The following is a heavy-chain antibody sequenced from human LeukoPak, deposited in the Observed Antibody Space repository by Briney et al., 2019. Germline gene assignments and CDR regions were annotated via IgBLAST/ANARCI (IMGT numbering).Heavy chain of an antibody. CDR1: RFTFRNYG. V-gene: IGHV3-33*01. J-gene: IGHJ4*02. D-gene: IGHD3-3*01. Sequence: GGSLRLSCAASRFTFRNYGMHWVRQAPGKGLEWVAVIWYDGSNKYYVDSVEGRFTVSRDNSKNTLYLQMNSLRVEDTAVFYCARDQYDTWSRRGNFDSWGQGTLVIVSS. CDR2: IWYDGSNK. CDR3: ARDQYDTWSRRGNFDS.